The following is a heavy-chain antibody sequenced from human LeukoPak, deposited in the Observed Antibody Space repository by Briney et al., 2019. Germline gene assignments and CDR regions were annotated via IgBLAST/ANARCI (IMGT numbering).Heavy chain of an antibody. D-gene: IGHD4-17*01. CDR2: INHSGST. J-gene: IGHJ6*03. CDR3: ATSNYGDYRYMDV. Sequence: SETLSLTCAVYGGSFSGYYWSWIRQPPGKGLEWIGEINHSGSTNYNPSLKSRVTISVDTSKNQFSLKLSSVTAADTAVYYCATSNYGDYRYMDVWGKGTTVTVSS. V-gene: IGHV4-34*01. CDR1: GGSFSGYY.